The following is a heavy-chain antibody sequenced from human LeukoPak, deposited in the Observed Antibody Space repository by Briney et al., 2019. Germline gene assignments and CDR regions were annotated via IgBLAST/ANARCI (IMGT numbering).Heavy chain of an antibody. J-gene: IGHJ4*02. Sequence: GGSLRLSCAASGFTFSSYSMNWVRQAPGKGLEWVSSISSSSSYIYYADSVKGRFTISRDNAKNSLYLQMNSLRAEDTAVYYCASADSYGDYFDYWGQGTLVTVSS. CDR1: GFTFSSYS. CDR2: ISSSSSYI. CDR3: ASADSYGDYFDY. V-gene: IGHV3-21*01. D-gene: IGHD4-17*01.